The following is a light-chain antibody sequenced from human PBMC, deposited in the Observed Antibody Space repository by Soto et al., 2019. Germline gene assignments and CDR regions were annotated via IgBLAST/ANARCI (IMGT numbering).Light chain of an antibody. V-gene: IGLV2-23*01. CDR1: SSDVGSYNL. J-gene: IGLJ1*01. CDR2: EGS. CDR3: CSYAGSVYV. Sequence: QLVLTQPASVSGSPGQSITISCTGTSSDVGSYNLVSWYQQHPGKAPKLMIYEGSKRPSGVSNRFSGSKSGNTASLTISGLQAEDEADYYCCSYAGSVYVFGTGTKLTVL.